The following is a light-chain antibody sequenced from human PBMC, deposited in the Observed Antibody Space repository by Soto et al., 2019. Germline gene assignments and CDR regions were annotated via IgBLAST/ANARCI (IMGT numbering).Light chain of an antibody. CDR1: QSVSSSY. Sequence: EIVLTQSPGTLSLSPGERATLSCRASQSVSSSYLAWYQQKPGQAPRLLIYGASSRATGIPDRFSGSGSGTHFTLSISRLEPEAFAVYYCQQYGSSRWTFGQGTKVEIK. J-gene: IGKJ1*01. V-gene: IGKV3-20*01. CDR2: GAS. CDR3: QQYGSSRWT.